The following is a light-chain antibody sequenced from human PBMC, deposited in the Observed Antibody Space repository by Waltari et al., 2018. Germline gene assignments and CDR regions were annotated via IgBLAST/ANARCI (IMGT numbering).Light chain of an antibody. J-gene: IGLJ3*02. Sequence: QSVLTQPPSAPGTPGQRVTASCSGTSSHIGSTYVYWYQQLPGTAPRLLIYRNNQRPAGVPDRFSGSKSGTSASLAISGLRSEDEADYYCATWDDSLSAWVFGGGTKLTVL. V-gene: IGLV1-47*01. CDR1: SSHIGSTY. CDR2: RNN. CDR3: ATWDDSLSAWV.